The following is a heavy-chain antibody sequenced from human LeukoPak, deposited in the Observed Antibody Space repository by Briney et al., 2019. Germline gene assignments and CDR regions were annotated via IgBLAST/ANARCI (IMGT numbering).Heavy chain of an antibody. J-gene: IGHJ4*02. Sequence: GGSLRLSCAASGFTFSSYAMSWVRQAPGKGLEWVSAISGSGGSTYYADSVKGRFTISRDNSKNTLYLQMNSLRAKDTAVYYCARGYSSSWYLFDYWGQGTLVTVSS. CDR2: ISGSGGST. D-gene: IGHD6-13*01. V-gene: IGHV3-23*01. CDR1: GFTFSSYA. CDR3: ARGYSSSWYLFDY.